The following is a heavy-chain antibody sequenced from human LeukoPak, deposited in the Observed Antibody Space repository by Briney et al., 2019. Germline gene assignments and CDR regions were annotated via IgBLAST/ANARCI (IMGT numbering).Heavy chain of an antibody. J-gene: IGHJ4*02. CDR3: ARVRKLRFLEWLSPLDY. CDR1: GGSIRNYY. CDR2: IYYSGSI. D-gene: IGHD3-3*01. Sequence: PSETLSLTCTVSGGSIRNYYWSWIRQPPGKGLEWIGYIYYSGSIRYNPSLKSRVTISVDTSKNQFSLKLSSVTAADTAVYYCARVRKLRFLEWLSPLDYWGQGTLVTVSS. V-gene: IGHV4-59*12.